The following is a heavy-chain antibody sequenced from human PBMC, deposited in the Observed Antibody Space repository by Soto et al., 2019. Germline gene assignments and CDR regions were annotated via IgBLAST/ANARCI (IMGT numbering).Heavy chain of an antibody. V-gene: IGHV4-31*03. CDR1: GGSISSGGYY. CDR3: AREYYYGSGSYIFYNWFDP. D-gene: IGHD3-10*01. CDR2: IYYSGST. J-gene: IGHJ5*02. Sequence: SETLSLTCTVSGGSISSGGYYWSWIRQHPGKGLEWIGYIYYSGSTYYNPSLKSRVTISVDTSKNQFSLKLSSVTAADTAVYYCAREYYYGSGSYIFYNWFDPWGQGTLVTVSS.